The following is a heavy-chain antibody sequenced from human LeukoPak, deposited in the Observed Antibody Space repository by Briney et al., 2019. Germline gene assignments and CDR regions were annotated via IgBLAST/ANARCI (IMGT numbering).Heavy chain of an antibody. D-gene: IGHD3-10*01. CDR2: ISFDGSDK. CDR1: GFTFNNYG. V-gene: IGHV3-30*03. J-gene: IGHJ5*02. Sequence: GGSLRLSCAGSGFTFNNYGIHWGRQAPGKGLEWVAVISFDGSDKYYADSVKGRFTITRDHSKNTLFRQMNTLRTEDTAVYYCVRSHHPGGWFDPWGQGTLVTVSS. CDR3: VRSHHPGGWFDP.